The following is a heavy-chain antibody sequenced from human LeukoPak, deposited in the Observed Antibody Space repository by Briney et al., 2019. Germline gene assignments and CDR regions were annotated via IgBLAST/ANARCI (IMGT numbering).Heavy chain of an antibody. J-gene: IGHJ4*02. Sequence: GASVKVSCKASGYTFTGYYMHWVRQAPGQGLEWMGWISAYNGNTNYAQKLQGRVTMTTDTSTSTAYMELRSLRSDDTAVYYCARRSRSPDYWGQGTLVTVSS. D-gene: IGHD1-26*01. V-gene: IGHV1-18*04. CDR1: GYTFTGYY. CDR3: ARRSRSPDY. CDR2: ISAYNGNT.